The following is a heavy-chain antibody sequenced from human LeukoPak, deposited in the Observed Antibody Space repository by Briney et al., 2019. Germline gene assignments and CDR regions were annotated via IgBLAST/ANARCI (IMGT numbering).Heavy chain of an antibody. D-gene: IGHD4-17*01. J-gene: IGHJ5*02. V-gene: IGHV4-34*01. Sequence: PSETLSLTCAVYGGSFSGYYWSWIRQPPGKGLEWIGEINHSGSTNYNPSLKSRVTISVDTSKNQFSPKLSSVTAADTAVYYCARDTVTTNWFDPWGQGTLVTVSS. CDR1: GGSFSGYY. CDR3: ARDTVTTNWFDP. CDR2: INHSGST.